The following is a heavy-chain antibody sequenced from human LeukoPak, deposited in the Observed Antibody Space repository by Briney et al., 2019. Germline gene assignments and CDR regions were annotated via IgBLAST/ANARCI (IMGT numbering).Heavy chain of an antibody. V-gene: IGHV4-34*01. J-gene: IGHJ4*02. Sequence: PSETLSLTCAVYGGSFSGYYWSWIRQPPGKGLEWIGEINHSGSTNYNPSLKSRVTISVDTSKNQFSLKLSSVTAADTAVYYCASLRGASYYYDSSGYLGYWGQGTLVTVSS. CDR1: GGSFSGYY. CDR3: ASLRGASYYYDSSGYLGY. D-gene: IGHD3-22*01. CDR2: INHSGST.